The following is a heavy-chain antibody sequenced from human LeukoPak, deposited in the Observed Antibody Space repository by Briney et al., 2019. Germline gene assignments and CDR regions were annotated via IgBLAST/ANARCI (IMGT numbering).Heavy chain of an antibody. CDR3: ARADGAPGAFDI. J-gene: IGHJ3*02. D-gene: IGHD3-10*01. Sequence: SQTLSLTCTVSGGYISSGGYYWNWIRQHPGEGLEWIAYIYYTGVIYYNPSLQSRVTISQDTSKNQFSLNMRSVTAADTAMYYCARADGAPGAFDIWGHGAMVTVSS. V-gene: IGHV4-31*03. CDR2: IYYTGVI. CDR1: GGYISSGGYY.